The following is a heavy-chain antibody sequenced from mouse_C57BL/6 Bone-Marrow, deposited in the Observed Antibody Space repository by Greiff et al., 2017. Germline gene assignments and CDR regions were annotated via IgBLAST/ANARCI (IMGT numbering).Heavy chain of an antibody. Sequence: EVQLMESGGGLVKPGGSLKLSCAASGFTFSDYGMHWVRQAPEKGLEWVAYISSGSSTIYYADTVKGRFTISRDNAKNTLFLQMTSLRSEDTAMEYCARPGSSYGDWYFDVWGTGTTVTVSS. CDR2: ISSGSSTI. J-gene: IGHJ1*03. CDR1: GFTFSDYG. CDR3: ARPGSSYGDWYFDV. D-gene: IGHD1-1*01. V-gene: IGHV5-17*01.